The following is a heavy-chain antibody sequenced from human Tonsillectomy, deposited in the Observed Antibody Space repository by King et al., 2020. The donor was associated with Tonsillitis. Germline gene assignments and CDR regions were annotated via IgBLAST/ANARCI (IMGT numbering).Heavy chain of an antibody. D-gene: IGHD3-9*01. CDR1: GFTFSSYS. V-gene: IGHV3-21*01. CDR3: ASDIHSLNFEY. Sequence: VQLVESGGGLVKPGGSLRLSCAASGFTFSSYSMNWVRQAPGKGLEWVSSITSSSTYIYYADSVKGRFTISRDNAMNSLYLQMNSLRGEDTAVYYCASDIHSLNFEYWGQGTLVTVSS. J-gene: IGHJ4*02. CDR2: ITSSSTYI.